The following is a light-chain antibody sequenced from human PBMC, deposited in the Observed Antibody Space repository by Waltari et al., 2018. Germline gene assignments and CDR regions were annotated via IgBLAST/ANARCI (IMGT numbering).Light chain of an antibody. J-gene: IGLJ2*01. CDR3: LVWHSTIDHQGV. V-gene: IGLV3-21*04. Sequence: SYVVTQPPSVSVAPGETARITCGGDNIGSKSVHWYQQRPGQAPVLVISYDSYRPSGTPDGFSGSNSGNTATLTISWVEAEDEADYYCLVWHSTIDHQGVFGGGTKLTVL. CDR2: YDS. CDR1: NIGSKS.